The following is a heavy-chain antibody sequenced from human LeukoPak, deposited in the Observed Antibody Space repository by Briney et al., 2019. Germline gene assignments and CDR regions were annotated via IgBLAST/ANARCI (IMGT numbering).Heavy chain of an antibody. CDR1: GGSISSYY. Sequence: SETLSLTCTVSGGSISSYYWSWIRQPPGKGLEWIGYIYYSGSTDYNPSLKSRVTMSVDTSKNQFSLKLSSVTAADTAVYYCARAPSTYYYDSSGHHFDYWGQGTLVTVSS. CDR3: ARAPSTYYYDSSGHHFDY. D-gene: IGHD3-22*01. CDR2: IYYSGST. J-gene: IGHJ4*02. V-gene: IGHV4-59*08.